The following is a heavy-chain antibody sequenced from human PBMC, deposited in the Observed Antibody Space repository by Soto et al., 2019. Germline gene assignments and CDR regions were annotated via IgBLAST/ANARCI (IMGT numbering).Heavy chain of an antibody. J-gene: IGHJ5*02. V-gene: IGHV4-59*01. CDR3: ARSGSYHQSFST. CDR2: IYSSGST. Sequence: SETLSLTCAVSGGSISGYYWNWIRQPPGKGLEWVGYIYSSGSTNYNPSLKSRVTMSVDTSKNQFSLKLNSVTAADTAVYYCARSGSYHQSFSTCGQGTLVTVSS. CDR1: GGSISGYY. D-gene: IGHD1-26*01.